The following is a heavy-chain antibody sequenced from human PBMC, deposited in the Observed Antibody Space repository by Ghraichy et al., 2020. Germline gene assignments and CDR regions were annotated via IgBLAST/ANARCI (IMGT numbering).Heavy chain of an antibody. D-gene: IGHD4-11*01. V-gene: IGHV3-21*01. Sequence: GGSLRLSCGASGFTFSRYSMNWVRQAPGKGLEWVSSISSHSDYIYYADSLKGRFTVSRDNADNSLFLQMNSLRAEDTAVYYCATTADYLYFDYWGQGTLVTVSS. CDR2: ISSHSDYI. J-gene: IGHJ4*02. CDR3: ATTADYLYFDY. CDR1: GFTFSRYS.